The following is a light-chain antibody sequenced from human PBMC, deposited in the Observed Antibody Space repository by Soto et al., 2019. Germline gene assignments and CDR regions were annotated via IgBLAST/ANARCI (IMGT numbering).Light chain of an antibody. V-gene: IGKV3D-15*01. J-gene: IGKJ1*01. CDR1: QSVSSN. Sequence: EVVMTQSPTILSVSPGERATLSCRASQSVSSNLAWYQQKPGQAPRLLMYGIYTRAPGIPARFSGSGSGKEFTLTISSLQSEDSAAYYCQQYNNWPPRTFSQGTKVEIK. CDR3: QQYNNWPPRT. CDR2: GIY.